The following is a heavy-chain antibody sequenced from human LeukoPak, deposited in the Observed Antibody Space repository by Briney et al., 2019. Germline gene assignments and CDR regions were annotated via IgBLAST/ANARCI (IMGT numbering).Heavy chain of an antibody. Sequence: GGSLRLSCAASGFTFSNYWMTWVRQAPGKGLEWVANIAQGGSEKSYVDSVKGRFTISRDNAKNSVYLQMNSLRAEDTALYYCARDESPSSSGSYFDAFDIWGQGTMVTVSS. V-gene: IGHV3-7*01. CDR1: GFTFSNYW. D-gene: IGHD3-10*01. CDR2: IAQGGSEK. J-gene: IGHJ3*02. CDR3: ARDESPSSSGSYFDAFDI.